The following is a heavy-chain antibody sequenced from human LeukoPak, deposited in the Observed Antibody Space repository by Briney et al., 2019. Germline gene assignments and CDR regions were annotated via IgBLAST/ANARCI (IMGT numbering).Heavy chain of an antibody. CDR1: GFTFSDHY. J-gene: IGHJ4*02. CDR3: ARLVDTTIYS. V-gene: IGHV3-11*01. CDR2: ISGSGTTI. D-gene: IGHD5-18*01. Sequence: GGSLRLSCAASGFTFSDHYMSWIRQAPGKGLEWASYISGSGTTIYYADSVKGRFTISRDNAKNSLYLQMNSLRAEDTAVYYSARLVDTTIYSWGQGTLVTVSS.